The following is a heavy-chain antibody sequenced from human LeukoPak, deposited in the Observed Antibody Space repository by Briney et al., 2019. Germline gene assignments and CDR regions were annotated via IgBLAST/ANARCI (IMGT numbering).Heavy chain of an antibody. CDR1: GFTFSSYG. CDR2: ISYDGSNK. D-gene: IGHD6-19*01. Sequence: GGSLRLPCAASGFTFSSYGMHWVRQAPGKGLEWVAVISYDGSNKYYADSVKGRFTISRDNSKNTLYLQMNSLRAEDTAVYYCAKDYRYSSGWFIRDAFDIWGQGTMVTVSS. V-gene: IGHV3-30*18. J-gene: IGHJ3*02. CDR3: AKDYRYSSGWFIRDAFDI.